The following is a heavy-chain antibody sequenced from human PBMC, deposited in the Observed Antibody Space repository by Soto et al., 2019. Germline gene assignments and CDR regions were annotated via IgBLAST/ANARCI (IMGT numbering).Heavy chain of an antibody. J-gene: IGHJ6*02. CDR3: VKDRDSNSWPSRDV. D-gene: IGHD3-22*01. CDR2: ISPNSGNI. Sequence: QVHLVQSGAEVKKPGASVNVSCKTSGYTFTRNGISWVRQAPGQGLEWMGWISPNSGNIKYAQKLQGRVIMTTDTSTGPAYMELRSLRSDDTAVYYCVKDRDSNSWPSRDVWGPGTTVTVSS. V-gene: IGHV1-18*01. CDR1: GYTFTRNG.